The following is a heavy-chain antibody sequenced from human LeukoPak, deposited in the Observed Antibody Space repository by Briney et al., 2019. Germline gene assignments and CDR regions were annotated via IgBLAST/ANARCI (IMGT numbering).Heavy chain of an antibody. CDR1: GFTLSDCD. CDR2: ISYRSSPI. J-gene: IGHJ4*02. D-gene: IGHD6-13*01. CDR3: ARAYPPLRTAAAGDQ. V-gene: IGHV3-21*01. Sequence: PGGSLRLSCTASGFTLSDCDMSWVRQAPGKGLEWVSSISYRSSPIYYADSVKGRFTISRDNAKNSLYLQMDSLRAGDTAVYYCARAYPPLRTAAAGDQWGQGTLFTVSS.